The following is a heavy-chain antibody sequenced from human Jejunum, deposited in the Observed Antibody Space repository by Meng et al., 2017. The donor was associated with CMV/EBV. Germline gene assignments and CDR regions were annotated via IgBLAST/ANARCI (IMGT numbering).Heavy chain of an antibody. CDR1: GGSISSHY. CDR2: IYYSGST. Sequence: GGSISSHYWTWIRQPPGKGLEWIGYIYYSGSTTYNPSLKSRVTISIDRSKNQFSLKLTSVTAADTAVYYCAKDKGCRDTTCQNWLDPWGQGTLVTVSS. J-gene: IGHJ5*02. D-gene: IGHD2-15*01. V-gene: IGHV4-59*11. CDR3: AKDKGCRDTTCQNWLDP.